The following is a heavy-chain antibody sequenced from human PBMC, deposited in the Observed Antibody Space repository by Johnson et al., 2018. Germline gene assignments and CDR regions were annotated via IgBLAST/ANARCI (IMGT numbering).Heavy chain of an antibody. CDR1: GFIFSDYY. D-gene: IGHD6-19*01. V-gene: IGHV3-11*01. Sequence: QVQLVESGGGLVKPGGSLRLSCAASGFIFSDYYINWIRQAPGKGLEWVSYISTSGSTIYYADSVTGRFTISRDNAENSLFLQMNSLRAEDTALYYCAKDTKIAVAGYYYYYMDVWGKGTTVTVSS. J-gene: IGHJ6*03. CDR2: ISTSGSTI. CDR3: AKDTKIAVAGYYYYYMDV.